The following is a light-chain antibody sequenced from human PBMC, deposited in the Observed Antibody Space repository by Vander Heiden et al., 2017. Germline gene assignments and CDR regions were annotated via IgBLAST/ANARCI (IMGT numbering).Light chain of an antibody. V-gene: IGLV2-11*02. J-gene: IGLJ2*01. Sequence: QSALTQPRSVSGSPGQSVPIPCTCPSSDVGGYNYVSWYQQHPGKAPNLMIYDVSKRHSGGPDRFSGSKSGNTATLTTAGLQAEDEADYYCCSEEGSYNYVVFGGGTKLTVL. CDR1: SSDVGGYNY. CDR3: CSEEGSYNYVV. CDR2: DVS.